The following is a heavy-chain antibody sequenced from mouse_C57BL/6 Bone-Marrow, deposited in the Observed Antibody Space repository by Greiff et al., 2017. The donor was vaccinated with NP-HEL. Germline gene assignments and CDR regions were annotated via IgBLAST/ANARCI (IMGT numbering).Heavy chain of an antibody. D-gene: IGHD2-3*01. Sequence: QVQLQQPGAELVKPGASVKLSCKASGYTFTSYWMHWVKQRPGQGLEWIGMIHPNSGSTNYNEKFKSKATLTVDKSSSTAYMQLSSLTSEDSAVYYCARAIDGPAWFAYWGQGTLVTVSA. CDR3: ARAIDGPAWFAY. CDR2: IHPNSGST. V-gene: IGHV1-64*01. CDR1: GYTFTSYW. J-gene: IGHJ3*01.